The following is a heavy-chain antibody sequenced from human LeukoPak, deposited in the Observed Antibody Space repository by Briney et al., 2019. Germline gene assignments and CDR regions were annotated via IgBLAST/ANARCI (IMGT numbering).Heavy chain of an antibody. Sequence: AGGSLRLSCAASGFTFSSYGTHWVRQAPGKGLEWVAVISYDGSNKYYADSVKGRFTISRDNSKNTVYLQMNSLRAEDTAVYYCAKERKWLEYYFDYWGQGTLVTVSS. J-gene: IGHJ4*02. V-gene: IGHV3-30*18. D-gene: IGHD3-22*01. CDR3: AKERKWLEYYFDY. CDR1: GFTFSSYG. CDR2: ISYDGSNK.